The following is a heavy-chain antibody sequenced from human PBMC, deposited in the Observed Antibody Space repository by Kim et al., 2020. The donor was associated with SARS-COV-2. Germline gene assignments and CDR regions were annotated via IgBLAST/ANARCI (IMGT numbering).Heavy chain of an antibody. CDR1: GYTVTSYA. Sequence: ASVKVSCKASGYTVTSYAMHWVRQAPGQRLEWMGWINAGNGNTKYSQKFQGRVTITRDTSASTAYMELSSLRSEDTAVYYCARDLQPQTRGRTAMLGVPDAFDICGQGTMVTVSS. V-gene: IGHV1-3*01. D-gene: IGHD3-10*01. CDR2: INAGNGNT. CDR3: ARDLQPQTRGRTAMLGVPDAFDI. J-gene: IGHJ3*02.